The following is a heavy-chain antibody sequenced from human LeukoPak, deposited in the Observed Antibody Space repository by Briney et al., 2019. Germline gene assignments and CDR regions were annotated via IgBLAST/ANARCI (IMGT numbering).Heavy chain of an antibody. Sequence: GGSLRLSCAASGFTFRSYALHWVRQAPGKGLEWVAVISYDGSNKYYADSVKGRFTISRDNSKNTLYLQMNSLRAEDTAVYYCARRLPESAFDIWGQGTVVTVSS. J-gene: IGHJ3*02. V-gene: IGHV3-30*04. CDR3: ARRLPESAFDI. CDR2: ISYDGSNK. CDR1: GFTFRSYA.